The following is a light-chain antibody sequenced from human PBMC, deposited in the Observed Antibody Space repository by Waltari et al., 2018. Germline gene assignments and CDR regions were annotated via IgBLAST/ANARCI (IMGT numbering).Light chain of an antibody. CDR1: SSDVGGYDY. CDR2: QVT. J-gene: IGLJ3*02. Sequence: QSPLTQPPSASGSPGQPVTISCTGTSSDVGGYDYVSWYQQHPGKAPKFLIYQVTKRASGVPDRFSGSKSGNTASLTVSGLQAEDEADYYCASYAGSSSYVFGGGTKLTVL. CDR3: ASYAGSSSYV. V-gene: IGLV2-8*01.